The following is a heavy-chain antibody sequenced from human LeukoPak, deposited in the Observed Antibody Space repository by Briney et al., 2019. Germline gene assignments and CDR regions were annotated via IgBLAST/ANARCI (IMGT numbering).Heavy chain of an antibody. V-gene: IGHV4-34*01. CDR1: GGSFSGYY. CDR3: ARGPCRRDWFDP. J-gene: IGHJ5*02. CDR2: INHSGST. Sequence: PSETLSLTCAVYGGSFSGYYWSWIRQPPGKGLEWIGEINHSGSTNYNPSLKSRVTISVDTSKNQFSLKLSSVTAADTAVYYCARGPCRRDWFDPWGQGTLVTVSS.